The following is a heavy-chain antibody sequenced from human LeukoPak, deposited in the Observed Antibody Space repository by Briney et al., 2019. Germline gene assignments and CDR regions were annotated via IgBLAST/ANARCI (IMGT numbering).Heavy chain of an antibody. CDR1: GFTFSSYA. D-gene: IGHD3-10*01. CDR2: ISGSGGST. Sequence: GGSLRLSCAASGFTFSSYAMSWVRQAPGKGLEWVSAISGSGGSTYYADSVKGRFTISRDNSKNTLYLQMNSLRAEDTAAYYCAKDPLWFGGYYFDYWGQGTLVTVSS. CDR3: AKDPLWFGGYYFDY. V-gene: IGHV3-23*01. J-gene: IGHJ4*02.